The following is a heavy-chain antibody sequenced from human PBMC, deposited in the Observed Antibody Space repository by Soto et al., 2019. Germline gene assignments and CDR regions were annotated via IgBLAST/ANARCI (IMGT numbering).Heavy chain of an antibody. J-gene: IGHJ3*02. CDR2: ISWNSGSI. V-gene: IGHV3-9*01. CDR3: AKDIRYCSGGSCYSGRAFDI. D-gene: IGHD2-15*01. Sequence: EVQLVESGGGLVQPGRSLRLSCAASGFTFDDYAMHWVRQAPGKGLEWVSGISWNSGSIGYADSVKGRFTISRDNAKNSLYLQMNSLRAEETALYYCAKDIRYCSGGSCYSGRAFDIWGQGTMVTVSS. CDR1: GFTFDDYA.